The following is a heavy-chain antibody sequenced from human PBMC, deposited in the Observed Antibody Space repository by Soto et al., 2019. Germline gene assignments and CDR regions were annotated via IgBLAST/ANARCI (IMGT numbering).Heavy chain of an antibody. J-gene: IGHJ4*02. Sequence: QVQLVESGGGVVQPGRSLRLSCAASGFTFSSYGMHWVRQAPGKGLEWVAVISYDGSNKYYADSVKGRFTISRDNSKNTLYLQMNSLRAEDTAVYYCAKELDGIAVADYWGQGTLVTVSS. CDR1: GFTFSSYG. CDR3: AKELDGIAVADY. V-gene: IGHV3-30*18. D-gene: IGHD6-19*01. CDR2: ISYDGSNK.